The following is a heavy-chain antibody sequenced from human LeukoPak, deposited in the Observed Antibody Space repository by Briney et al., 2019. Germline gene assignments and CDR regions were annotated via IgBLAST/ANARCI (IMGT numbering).Heavy chain of an antibody. J-gene: IGHJ3*01. D-gene: IGHD6-13*01. CDR2: ISSSGSTI. CDR1: GFTFSSYE. Sequence: QPGGSLRLSCAASGFTFSSYEMNWVRQAPGKGLEWVSYISSSGSTIYYADSVKGRFTISRDNAKNSLYLQMNSLRAEDTAVYYCATLGDSSSLWGQGTMVTVSS. CDR3: ATLGDSSSL. V-gene: IGHV3-48*03.